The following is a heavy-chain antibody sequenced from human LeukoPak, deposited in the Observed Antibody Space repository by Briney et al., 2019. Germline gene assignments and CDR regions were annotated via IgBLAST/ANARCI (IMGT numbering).Heavy chain of an antibody. J-gene: IGHJ6*02. CDR2: IKQDGSEQ. CDR3: ARDDFWSGYYFPNYYYYGMDV. D-gene: IGHD3-3*01. Sequence: GGSLRLSCAASGFTFSSYWMSWVRQAPGKGLEWVANIKQDGSEQYYVDSVKGRFTISRDNAKNSLYLQMNSLRAEDTAVYYCARDDFWSGYYFPNYYYYGMDVWGQGTTVTVSS. V-gene: IGHV3-7*03. CDR1: GFTFSSYW.